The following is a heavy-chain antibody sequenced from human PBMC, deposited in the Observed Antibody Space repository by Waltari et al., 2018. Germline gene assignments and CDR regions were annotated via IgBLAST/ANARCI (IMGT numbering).Heavy chain of an antibody. Sequence: EVQLLESGGGLVQPGGSLRLSCAASGFTFSSYAMSWVRQAPGEGLEWVSAIRGSGDATYYADSVKGRFTMSRDNSNNRLYLQMNSLRAEDTAIYYCAKDKAAIVYWFDPWGQGTLVTVSS. D-gene: IGHD2-2*01. CDR2: IRGSGDAT. J-gene: IGHJ5*02. V-gene: IGHV3-23*01. CDR3: AKDKAAIVYWFDP. CDR1: GFTFSSYA.